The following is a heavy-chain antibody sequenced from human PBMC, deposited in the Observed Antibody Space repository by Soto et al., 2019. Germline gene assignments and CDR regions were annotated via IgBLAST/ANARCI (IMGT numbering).Heavy chain of an antibody. D-gene: IGHD3-10*01. CDR2: IVVGSGNT. CDR3: AAKIGALGDFDI. CDR1: GFTFTSSA. Sequence: SVKVSCKASGFTFTSSAVQWVRQARGQRLEWIGWIVVGSGNTNYAQKFQERVTITRDMSTSTAYMELSSLRSEDTAVYYCAAKIGALGDFDIWGQGTMVTVSS. J-gene: IGHJ3*02. V-gene: IGHV1-58*01.